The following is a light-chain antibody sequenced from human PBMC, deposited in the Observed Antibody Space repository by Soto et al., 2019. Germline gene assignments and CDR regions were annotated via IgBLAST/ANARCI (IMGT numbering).Light chain of an antibody. CDR2: GAS. V-gene: IGKV3-20*01. CDR3: HQYGRSPWT. Sequence: ETVLTQSPVTLSVSPGERVTLSCRASQSVGSHYLAWYQQKPGQSPRLVIYGASTSATGIPDRFSGSGSGTDFTLTISKVEPEDFAVYYCHQYGRSPWTFGQGTKVEIK. J-gene: IGKJ1*01. CDR1: QSVGSHY.